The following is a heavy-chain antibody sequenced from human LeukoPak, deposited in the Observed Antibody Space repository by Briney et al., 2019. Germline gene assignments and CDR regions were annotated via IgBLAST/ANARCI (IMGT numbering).Heavy chain of an antibody. CDR2: FKTNSGQV. V-gene: IGHV3-23*01. Sequence: GGSLRLSCVASGFTFSAYAMNWVRLAPGKGLEGVSTFKTNSGQVYYAESVRGRLTISRDNSKNTVYLQMSSLRAEDTALYYCARSIPDYTRFDYWGQGALVTVSP. J-gene: IGHJ4*02. CDR3: ARSIPDYTRFDY. CDR1: GFTFSAYA. D-gene: IGHD2-2*02.